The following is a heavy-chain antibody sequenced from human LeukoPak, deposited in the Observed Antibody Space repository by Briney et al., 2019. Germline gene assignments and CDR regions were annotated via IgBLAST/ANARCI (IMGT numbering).Heavy chain of an antibody. J-gene: IGHJ1*01. CDR3: ARGNGYSSSWYGA. CDR1: GDPISGYY. CDR2: IYTSGST. V-gene: IGHV4-4*07. D-gene: IGHD6-13*01. Sequence: SGTLSLTCTVSGDPISGYYWNWIRQPAGKGLEWIGRIYTSGSTNYNPSLRSRVTMSVETAKNQVSLKLRSVTAADTAVYYCARGNGYSSSWYGAWGQGTLVIVPS.